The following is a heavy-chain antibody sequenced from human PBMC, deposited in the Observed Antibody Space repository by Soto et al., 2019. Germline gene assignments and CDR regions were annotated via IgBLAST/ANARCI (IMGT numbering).Heavy chain of an antibody. J-gene: IGHJ6*02. D-gene: IGHD3-10*01. Sequence: SETLSLTCAVYGGSFSGYYWSWIRQPPGKEREWMGEINYSGSTNYNPSLMSRATISVGTSKNHSSLKLSSVTAADTALYYCARAHHWEFTSNPYYYYYGMDVWGQGTTVTVSS. V-gene: IGHV4-34*01. CDR2: INYSGST. CDR3: ARAHHWEFTSNPYYYYYGMDV. CDR1: GGSFSGYY.